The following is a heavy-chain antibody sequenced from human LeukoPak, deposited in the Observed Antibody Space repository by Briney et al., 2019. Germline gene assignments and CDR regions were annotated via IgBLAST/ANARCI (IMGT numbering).Heavy chain of an antibody. Sequence: SVKVSCKASGFTFTSSAMQWVRQARGQRLEWIGWIVDGSGNTNYAQKFQERVTITRDMSTSTAYMELSSLRSEDTAVYYCAANYGDYVRYYYMDVWGKGTTVTVSS. V-gene: IGHV1-58*02. CDR1: GFTFTSSA. CDR3: AANYGDYVRYYYMDV. CDR2: IVDGSGNT. J-gene: IGHJ6*03. D-gene: IGHD4-17*01.